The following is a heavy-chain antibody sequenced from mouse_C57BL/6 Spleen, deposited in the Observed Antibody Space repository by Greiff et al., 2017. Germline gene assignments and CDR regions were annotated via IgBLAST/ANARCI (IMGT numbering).Heavy chain of an antibody. D-gene: IGHD1-1*02. CDR1: GFSLSSFG. CDR2: LWRGGSA. Sequence: QVQLQQSGPGLVQPSQSLSITCTVSGFSLSSFGVHWVRQSPGMGLECLGVLWRGGSAGCDAAVMSRLSITKDNSKSQVFFKMNSRQADDTAIYYCAKKAPHGVDYWGQGASVTVSS. CDR3: AKKAPHGVDY. V-gene: IGHV2-5*01. J-gene: IGHJ4*01.